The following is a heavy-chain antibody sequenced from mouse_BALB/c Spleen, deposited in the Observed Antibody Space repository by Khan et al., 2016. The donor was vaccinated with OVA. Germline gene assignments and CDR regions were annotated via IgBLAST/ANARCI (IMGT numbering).Heavy chain of an antibody. CDR3: ARRTTGYAMDY. D-gene: IGHD2-14*01. Sequence: QVQLKQSGAELARPGAPVKMSCKASGYTFTSNTMHWVKQRPGQGLEWIGYINPRSGYTIYNQKFKDKATLTADISSSTAYMQLSSLRSDDSAVYYCARRTTGYAMDYWGQGTSVTVSS. CDR1: GYTFTSNT. CDR2: INPRSGYT. V-gene: IGHV1-4*01. J-gene: IGHJ4*01.